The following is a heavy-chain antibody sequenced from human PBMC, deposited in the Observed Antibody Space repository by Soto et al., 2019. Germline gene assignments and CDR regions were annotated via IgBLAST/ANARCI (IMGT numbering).Heavy chain of an antibody. CDR2: ISGSGGST. D-gene: IGHD3-9*01. CDR1: GFTFSSYA. V-gene: IGHV3-23*01. CDR3: ANGILTGRADY. Sequence: LRLSCAGSGFTFSSYAMSWVRKYPGKGLEWVSAISGSGGSTYYADSVKGRFTISRDNSKNTLYLQMNSLRAEDTAVYYCANGILTGRADYWGQGTLVTVSS. J-gene: IGHJ4*02.